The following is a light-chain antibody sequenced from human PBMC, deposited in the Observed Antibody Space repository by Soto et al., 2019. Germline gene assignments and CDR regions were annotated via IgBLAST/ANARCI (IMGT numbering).Light chain of an antibody. Sequence: EIVMTQSPATLYVSPGERATLSCRASQSVSSNLAWYQQKPGQAPRLLIYGASTRATGIPARFSGSGSGTEFTLTISSLQSEDFALYYCQQYNDWPPLTFGGGTKVEIK. CDR2: GAS. J-gene: IGKJ4*01. CDR1: QSVSSN. V-gene: IGKV3-15*01. CDR3: QQYNDWPPLT.